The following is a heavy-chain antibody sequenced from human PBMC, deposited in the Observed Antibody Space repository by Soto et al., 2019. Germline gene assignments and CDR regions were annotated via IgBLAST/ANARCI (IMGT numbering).Heavy chain of an antibody. V-gene: IGHV3-9*01. CDR3: VKDIHEQWLVTHFEY. CDR2: ISCNSGSI. Sequence: EVQLVESGGGSVQPGRSLRLSCVASGFTFESYAMHWVRQVPGKGLEWVSGISCNSGSIGYEDSVKGRFTISRDNDQKSLYLEMNSLRVEDTAFYYCVKDIHEQWLVTHFEYWGQGALVTVSS. CDR1: GFTFESYA. J-gene: IGHJ4*02. D-gene: IGHD6-19*01.